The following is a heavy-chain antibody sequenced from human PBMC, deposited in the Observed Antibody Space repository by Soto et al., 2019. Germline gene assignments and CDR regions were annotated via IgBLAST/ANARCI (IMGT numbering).Heavy chain of an antibody. CDR1: GFTFSSSG. CDR2: TSYDGSSG. Sequence: QVQLVESGGGVVQPGRSLRLSCAASGFTFSSSGMHWVRQAPGKGLGWVAVTSYDGSSGYYADSVRGRFTISRDNSKNTLYLQMNRLRAEDTAVYYCAKSPPAVAGYFDYWGQGTLVTVSS. J-gene: IGHJ4*02. V-gene: IGHV3-30*18. D-gene: IGHD6-19*01. CDR3: AKSPPAVAGYFDY.